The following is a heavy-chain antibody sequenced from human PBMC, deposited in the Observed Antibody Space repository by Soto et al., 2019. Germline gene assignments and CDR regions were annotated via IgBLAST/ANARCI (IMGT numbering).Heavy chain of an antibody. J-gene: IGHJ6*02. Sequence: PGGSLRLSCAASGFTFSSYAMSWVRQAPGKGLEWVSAISGSGGSTYYADSVKGRFTISRDNSKNTLYLQMNSLRAEDTAVYYCAKGLGQGSGSYYFPYYYGMDVWGQGTTVTVSS. V-gene: IGHV3-23*01. D-gene: IGHD3-10*01. CDR2: ISGSGGST. CDR1: GFTFSSYA. CDR3: AKGLGQGSGSYYFPYYYGMDV.